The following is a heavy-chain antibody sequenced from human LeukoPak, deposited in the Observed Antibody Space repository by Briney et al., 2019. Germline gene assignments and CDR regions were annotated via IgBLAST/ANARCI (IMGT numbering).Heavy chain of an antibody. D-gene: IGHD5-18*01. CDR2: IYYSGST. J-gene: IGHJ3*02. CDR3: ASTDTGAFDI. Sequence: SETLSLTCTVSGGSISSYYWSWIRQPPGKGLEWIGYIYYSGSTNYDPSLKSRVTISVDTSKNQFSLKLSSVTAADTAVYYCASTDTGAFDIWGQGTMVTVSS. CDR1: GGSISSYY. V-gene: IGHV4-59*08.